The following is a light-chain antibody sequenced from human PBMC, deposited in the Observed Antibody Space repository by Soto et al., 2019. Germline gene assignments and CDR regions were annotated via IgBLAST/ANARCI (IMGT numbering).Light chain of an antibody. J-gene: IGLJ3*02. CDR2: EVD. CDR3: SSYALSSWV. Sequence: QSVLTQPASVSGSPGQSITISCSGTTSDVGIYNLVSWYQQHPGKAPILVIYEVDKRPSGVSNPFSGSRSGNTASLTSSGLKSEAEADYYCSSYALSSWVFGAGTKLTVL. V-gene: IGLV2-23*02. CDR1: TSDVGIYNL.